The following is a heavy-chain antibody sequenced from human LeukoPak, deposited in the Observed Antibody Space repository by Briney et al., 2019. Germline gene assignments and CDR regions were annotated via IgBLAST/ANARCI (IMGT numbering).Heavy chain of an antibody. CDR3: ARESRNVLLWFGESFP. D-gene: IGHD3-10*01. CDR2: INHSGST. Sequence: KASETLSLTCAVYGGSFSGYYWSWIRQPPGKGLEWIGEINHSGSTNYNPSLKSRVTISVDTSKNQFSLKLSSVTAADTAVYYCARESRNVLLWFGESFPWGQGTLVTVSS. J-gene: IGHJ5*02. V-gene: IGHV4-34*01. CDR1: GGSFSGYY.